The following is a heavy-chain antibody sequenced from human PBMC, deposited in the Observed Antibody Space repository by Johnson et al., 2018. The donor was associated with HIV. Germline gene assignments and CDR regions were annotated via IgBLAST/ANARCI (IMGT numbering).Heavy chain of an antibody. Sequence: VQLVESGGGLKQPGGSLRLSCAASGFTFSSYAMSWVRQAPGKGLEWVAVISYDGSNKYYADSVKGRFTISRDNSKNTLFLQMNSLRVEDTAVYYCARDTSIAAARAFDIWGQGTMVTVSS. J-gene: IGHJ3*02. V-gene: IGHV3-30*14. CDR2: ISYDGSNK. CDR1: GFTFSSYA. D-gene: IGHD6-6*01. CDR3: ARDTSIAAARAFDI.